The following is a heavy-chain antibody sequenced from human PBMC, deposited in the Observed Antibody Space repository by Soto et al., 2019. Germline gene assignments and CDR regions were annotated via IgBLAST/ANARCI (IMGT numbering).Heavy chain of an antibody. CDR2: INPRGGGT. CDR3: ARARGLVIMAQDFDY. CDR1: GYTFTTYY. V-gene: IGHV1-46*01. D-gene: IGHD2-21*01. J-gene: IGHJ4*02. Sequence: QVQLVQSGAEVKKPGASVKLSCKASGYTFTTYYLHWLRQAPGQGLVWMGIINPRGGGTSYAERFEGRATMTRDTSTSTVYLELSSLRSEDTAVYYCARARGLVIMAQDFDYWGPGTLVTVSS.